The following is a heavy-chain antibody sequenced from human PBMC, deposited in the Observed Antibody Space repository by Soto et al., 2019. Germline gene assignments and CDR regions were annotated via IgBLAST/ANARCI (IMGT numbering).Heavy chain of an antibody. V-gene: IGHV3-23*01. D-gene: IGHD1-26*01. CDR3: AKDIKRIVGARPNGMAV. J-gene: IGHJ6*02. CDR1: GFTFSSYA. Sequence: PGGSLRLSCAASGFTFSSYAMSWVRQAPGKGLEWVSAISGSGGSTYYADSVKGRFTISRDNSKNTLYLQMNSLRAEDTAVYYCAKDIKRIVGARPNGMAVWGQGTTVTVSS. CDR2: ISGSGGST.